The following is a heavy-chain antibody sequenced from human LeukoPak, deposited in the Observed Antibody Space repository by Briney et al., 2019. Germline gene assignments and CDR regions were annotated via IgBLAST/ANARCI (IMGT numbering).Heavy chain of an antibody. V-gene: IGHV1-46*01. D-gene: IGHD2-15*01. CDR3: LVLGYCSGGSCPPNAFDI. CDR2: INPSGGST. J-gene: IGHJ3*02. CDR1: GYTFTSYY. Sequence: ASVKVSCKASGYTFTSYYMHWVRQAPGQGLEWMGIINPSGGSTSYAQKFQGRVTMTRDTSTSTVYMELSSLRSEDTAVYYCLVLGYCSGGSCPPNAFDIWGQGTMVTLSS.